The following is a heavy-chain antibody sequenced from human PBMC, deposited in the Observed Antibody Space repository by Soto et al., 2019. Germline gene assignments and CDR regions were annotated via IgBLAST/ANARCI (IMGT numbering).Heavy chain of an antibody. J-gene: IGHJ6*02. CDR2: VYSTGGT. CDR3: VRQGIGNLHGLVDV. Sequence: QVQLQQSGPRLVKPSETLSLTCSVSSGPTSSHNWGWIRQTPGRGLEWIGYVYSTGGTSYNPSLNSRVTISADTSTNHISLTLTSVTAADTAVYYCVRQGIGNLHGLVDVWGQGTTVRVSS. D-gene: IGHD1-1*01. V-gene: IGHV4-59*08. CDR1: SGPTSSHN.